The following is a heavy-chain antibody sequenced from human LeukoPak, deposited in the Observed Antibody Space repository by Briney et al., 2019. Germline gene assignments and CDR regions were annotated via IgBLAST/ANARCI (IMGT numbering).Heavy chain of an antibody. CDR3: ARGSENYYYYYMDV. CDR1: GGSFSGYY. CDR2: INHSGST. V-gene: IGHV4-34*01. Sequence: SETLSLTCAVYGGSFSGYYWSWIRQPPGKGLEWIGEINHSGSTNHNPSLKSRVTISVDTSKSQFSLKLSSVTAAATAVYYCARGSENYYYYYMDVWGKGTTVTVSS. D-gene: IGHD2/OR15-2a*01. J-gene: IGHJ6*03.